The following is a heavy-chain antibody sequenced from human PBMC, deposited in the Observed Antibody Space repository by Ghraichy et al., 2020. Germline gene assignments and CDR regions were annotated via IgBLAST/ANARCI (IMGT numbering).Heavy chain of an antibody. Sequence: ASVKVSCKVSGYTLTELSMHWVRQAPGKGLEWMGGFDPEDGETIYAQKFQGRVTMTEDTSTDTAYMELSSLRSEDTAVYYCATVSRDIVVVVAATRFDMDVWGQGTTVTVSS. CDR2: FDPEDGET. D-gene: IGHD2-15*01. J-gene: IGHJ6*02. V-gene: IGHV1-24*01. CDR3: ATVSRDIVVVVAATRFDMDV. CDR1: GYTLTELS.